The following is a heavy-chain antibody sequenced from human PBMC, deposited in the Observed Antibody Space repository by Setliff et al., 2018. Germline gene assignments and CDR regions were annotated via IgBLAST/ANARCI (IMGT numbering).Heavy chain of an antibody. Sequence: HPGGSLRLSCTASGLSYINDWVSWDRQAPGKGLEWLASINPHGSEKSYADSVKGRFTISRDNAKNSLSLQMNNLRTEDTAVYYCFGAGTCSYWGQGTLVTVSS. CDR3: FGAGTCSY. CDR2: INPHGSEK. D-gene: IGHD3-10*01. CDR1: GLSYINDW. J-gene: IGHJ4*02. V-gene: IGHV3-7*01.